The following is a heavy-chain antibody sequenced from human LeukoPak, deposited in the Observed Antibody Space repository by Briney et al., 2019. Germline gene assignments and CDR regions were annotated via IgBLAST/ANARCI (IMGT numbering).Heavy chain of an antibody. CDR3: AREGGLQHHFDY. V-gene: IGHV4-39*07. D-gene: IGHD4-11*01. Sequence: SETLSLTCTVSGGSISSSSYYWGGIRQPPGKGLEWIGSIYYSGSTYYNPSLRSRVTISVDTSKNQFSLKLSSVTAADTAVYYCAREGGLQHHFDYWGQGTLVTVSS. CDR1: GGSISSSSYY. J-gene: IGHJ4*02. CDR2: IYYSGST.